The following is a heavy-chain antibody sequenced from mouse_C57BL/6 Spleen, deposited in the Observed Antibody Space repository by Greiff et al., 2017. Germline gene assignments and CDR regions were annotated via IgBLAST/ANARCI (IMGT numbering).Heavy chain of an antibody. CDR1: GFTFSDSG. Sequence: EVMLVESGGGLVKPGGSLKLSCAASGFTFSDSGMHWVRQAPEKGLGWVAYISSGSSTIYYADTVKGRFTISRDNAKNTLFLQMTSLRSEDTAMYYCARTLVAPYAMDYWGQGTSVTVSS. D-gene: IGHD1-1*01. V-gene: IGHV5-17*01. CDR3: ARTLVAPYAMDY. J-gene: IGHJ4*01. CDR2: ISSGSSTI.